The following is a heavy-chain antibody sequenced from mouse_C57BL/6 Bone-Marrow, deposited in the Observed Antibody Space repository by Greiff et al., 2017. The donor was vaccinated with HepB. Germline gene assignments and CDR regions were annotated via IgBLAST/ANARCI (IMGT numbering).Heavy chain of an antibody. CDR2: IYPSDSET. Sequence: VQLQQPGAELVRPGSSVKLSCKASGYTFTSYWMDWVKQRPGQGLEWIGNIYPSDSETHYNQKFKDKATLTVDKSSSTAYMQLSSLTSEDSAVYYCAKHYGSSPLDYWGQGTTLTVSS. J-gene: IGHJ2*01. V-gene: IGHV1-61*01. D-gene: IGHD1-1*01. CDR1: GYTFTSYW. CDR3: AKHYGSSPLDY.